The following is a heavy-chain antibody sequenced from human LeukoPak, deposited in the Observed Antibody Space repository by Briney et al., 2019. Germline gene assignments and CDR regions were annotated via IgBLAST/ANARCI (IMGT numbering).Heavy chain of an antibody. V-gene: IGHV3-23*01. D-gene: IGHD2-2*01. CDR3: AKRAVGDRYYFDY. CDR1: GFTFSSYA. CDR2: ISSGDHT. Sequence: GGSLRLSCAASGFTFSSYAMCWVRQAPGKGPEWVSTISSGDHTYYADSVKGRFTISRDNSKNTLYLQMDSLRAEDMAVYYCAKRAVGDRYYFDYWGQGTLVTVSS. J-gene: IGHJ4*02.